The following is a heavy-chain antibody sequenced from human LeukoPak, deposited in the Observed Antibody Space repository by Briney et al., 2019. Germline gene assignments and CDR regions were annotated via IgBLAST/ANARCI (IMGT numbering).Heavy chain of an antibody. J-gene: IGHJ6*02. D-gene: IGHD6-13*01. CDR2: IYYSGST. Sequence: SETLSLTCTVSGGSISSYYWSWIRQPPGKGLEWIGYIYYSGSTNYNPSLKSRATISVDTSKNQFSLKLSSVTAADTAVYYCARGSSSWYSLTDYYYGMDVWGQGTTVTVSS. CDR3: ARGSSSWYSLTDYYYGMDV. V-gene: IGHV4-59*01. CDR1: GGSISSYY.